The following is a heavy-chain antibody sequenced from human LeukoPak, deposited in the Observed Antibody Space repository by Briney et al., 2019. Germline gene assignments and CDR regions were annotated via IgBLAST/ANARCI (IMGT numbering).Heavy chain of an antibody. Sequence: GGSLRLSCAVSGFTFDDYAMHWVRQVPGKGLEWVSGINWNSDSIGYADSVKGRFTISRDNAKNSLYLQMNSLRAEDTAVYYCARAGDNYYYMDVWGKGTTVTISS. D-gene: IGHD3-10*01. CDR1: GFTFDDYA. CDR2: INWNSDSI. J-gene: IGHJ6*03. CDR3: ARAGDNYYYMDV. V-gene: IGHV3-9*01.